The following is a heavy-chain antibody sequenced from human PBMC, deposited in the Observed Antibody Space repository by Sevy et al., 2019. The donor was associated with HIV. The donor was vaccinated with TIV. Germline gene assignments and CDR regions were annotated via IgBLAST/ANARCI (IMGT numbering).Heavy chain of an antibody. CDR1: GFTFSHHN. CDR3: AREENRELGTIPLDS. J-gene: IGHJ4*02. D-gene: IGHD7-27*01. V-gene: IGHV3-48*02. Sequence: GGSLKLSCAASGFTFSHHNMNWVRQAPGKGLEWISYISKSGSTTYFADSVRGRFTISRDNAKSSLFLEMHSLTDEDTAVYYCAREENRELGTIPLDSWGRGIQVTVFS. CDR2: ISKSGSTT.